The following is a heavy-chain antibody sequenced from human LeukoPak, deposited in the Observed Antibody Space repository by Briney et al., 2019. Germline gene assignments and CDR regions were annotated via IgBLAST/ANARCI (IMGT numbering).Heavy chain of an antibody. CDR3: ARDHFVVVPAANYEFDY. CDR2: ISSSSSYI. CDR1: GFTFSSYS. Sequence: PGGSLRLSCAASGFTFSSYSMNWVRQAPEKGLEWVSSISSSSSYIYYADSVKGRFTISRDNAKNSLYLQMNSPRAEDTAVYYCARDHFVVVPAANYEFDYWGQGTLVTVSS. D-gene: IGHD2-2*01. V-gene: IGHV3-21*01. J-gene: IGHJ4*02.